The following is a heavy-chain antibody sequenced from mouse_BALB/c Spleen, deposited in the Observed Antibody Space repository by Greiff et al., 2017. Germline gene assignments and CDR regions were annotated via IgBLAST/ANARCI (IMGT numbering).Heavy chain of an antibody. D-gene: IGHD1-1*01. CDR1: GYTFTSYW. CDR2: IAPGSGST. Sequence: DLVKPGASVKLSCKASGYTFTSYWINWIKQRPGQGLEWIGRIAPGSGSTYYNEMFKGKATLTVDTSSSTAYIQLSSLSSEDSAVYFCARKGVVATNFDDWGQGTTLTVSS. V-gene: IGHV1S41*01. CDR3: ARKGVVATNFDD. J-gene: IGHJ2*01.